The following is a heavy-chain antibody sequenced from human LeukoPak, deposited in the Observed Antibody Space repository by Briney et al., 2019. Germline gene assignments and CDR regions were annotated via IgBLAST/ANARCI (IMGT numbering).Heavy chain of an antibody. V-gene: IGHV1-8*01. D-gene: IGHD1-26*01. CDR1: GYTFTSYD. Sequence: ASVKVSCKASGYTFTSYDITWVRQATGLGLEWMGWMNPSSGNTGYAPKFRDRVTMTRNTSISTAYMELSSLRSEDTAVYFCARGKYSGSYTVFGLWGQGALVTVSS. J-gene: IGHJ4*02. CDR3: ARGKYSGSYTVFGL. CDR2: MNPSSGNT.